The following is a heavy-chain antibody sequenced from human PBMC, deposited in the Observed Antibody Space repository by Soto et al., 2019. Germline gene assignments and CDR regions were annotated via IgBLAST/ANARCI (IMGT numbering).Heavy chain of an antibody. D-gene: IGHD6-13*01. Sequence: QVQLVQSGAEVKKPGASVKVSCKASGYTFTGYYMHWVRQAPGQGLEWMGWINPNSGGTNYAQKFQGRVTMTRDTSISTAYMELSRLRSDDTAVYYCAREGGRIAAAGRNWCDPWGQGTLVTVSS. J-gene: IGHJ5*02. V-gene: IGHV1-2*02. CDR3: AREGGRIAAAGRNWCDP. CDR1: GYTFTGYY. CDR2: INPNSGGT.